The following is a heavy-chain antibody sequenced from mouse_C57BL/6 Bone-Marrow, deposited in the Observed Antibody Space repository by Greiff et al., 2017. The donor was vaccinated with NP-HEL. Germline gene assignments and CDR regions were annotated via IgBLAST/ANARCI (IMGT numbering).Heavy chain of an antibody. CDR2: IDPENGDT. J-gene: IGHJ2*01. D-gene: IGHD2-4*01. CDR1: GFNIKDDY. Sequence: VQLQQSGAELVRPGASVKLSCTASGFNIKDDYMHWVKQRPEQGLEWIGWIDPENGDTEYASKFQGKATITADTSSNTAYLQLSSLTSEDTAVYYCTNYDYPDYWGQGTTLTVSS. V-gene: IGHV14-4*01. CDR3: TNYDYPDY.